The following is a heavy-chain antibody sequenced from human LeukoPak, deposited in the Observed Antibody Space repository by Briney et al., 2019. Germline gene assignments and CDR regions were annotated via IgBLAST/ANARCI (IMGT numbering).Heavy chain of an antibody. J-gene: IGHJ4*02. CDR1: GGSFSGYY. V-gene: IGHV4-34*01. CDR2: INHSGST. D-gene: IGHD3-10*01. Sequence: SETLSLTCAVYGGSFSGYYWSWIRQPPGKGLEWIGEINHSGSTNYNPSLKSRVTISVDTSRNQFSLKLSSVTAADTAVYYCARSRITYYYGSRRGGLLDYWGQGTLVTVSS. CDR3: ARSRITYYYGSRRGGLLDY.